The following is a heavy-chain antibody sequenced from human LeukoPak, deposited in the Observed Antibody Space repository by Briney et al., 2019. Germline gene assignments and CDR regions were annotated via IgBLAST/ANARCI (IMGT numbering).Heavy chain of an antibody. CDR2: ISYDGSNK. CDR3: ARHIDVGRFDWLLFIDY. D-gene: IGHD3-9*01. J-gene: IGHJ4*02. Sequence: GGSLRLSCAASEFTFSSYGMHWVRQAPGKGLEWVAVISYDGSNKYYADSVKGRFSISRDNSKNTLYLQMNSLRGEDTAVYYCARHIDVGRFDWLLFIDYWGQGTLVTVSS. V-gene: IGHV3-30*03. CDR1: EFTFSSYG.